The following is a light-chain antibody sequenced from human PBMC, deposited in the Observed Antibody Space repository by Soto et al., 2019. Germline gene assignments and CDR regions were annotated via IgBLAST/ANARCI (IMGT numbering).Light chain of an antibody. J-gene: IGKJ2*01. V-gene: IGKV3-20*01. Sequence: EIVLTQSPGTLSLSPGERATLSCRASQSVSSSYLAWYQQKPGQAPRLLIYGASSRATGIPDRFSGSGSGTDFTLTISRLDPEDCAVYYCQQYCSSPRTFGQGTKLEIK. CDR2: GAS. CDR3: QQYCSSPRT. CDR1: QSVSSSY.